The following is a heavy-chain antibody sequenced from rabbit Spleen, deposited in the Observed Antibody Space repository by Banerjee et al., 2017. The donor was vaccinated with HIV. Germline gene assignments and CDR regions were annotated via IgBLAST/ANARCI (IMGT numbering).Heavy chain of an antibody. CDR2: IDPLFGST. V-gene: IGHV1S47*01. Sequence: QEQLVESGGGLVQPGGSLKLSCKASGFDFSDYGVSWVRQAPGKGLEWIGYIDPLFGSTYYANWVNGRFTISSHNAQNTLYLQLNSLTVADTATYFCATPDASGGKHFKLWGQGTLVTVS. CDR1: GFDFSDYG. J-gene: IGHJ4*01. CDR3: ATPDASGGKHFKL. D-gene: IGHD4-1*01.